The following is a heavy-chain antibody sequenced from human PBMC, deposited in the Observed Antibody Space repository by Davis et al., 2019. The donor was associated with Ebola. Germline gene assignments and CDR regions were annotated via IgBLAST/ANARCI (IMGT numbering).Heavy chain of an antibody. V-gene: IGHV3-23*01. CDR3: AKDQDDSSGYLDY. Sequence: GESLKISCAASGFTFRSYAMSWVRQAPGKGLEWVSAISGSGGSTYYADSVKGRFTISRDNSKNTLYLQMNSLRAEDTAVYYCAKDQDDSSGYLDYWGQGTLVTVSS. D-gene: IGHD3-22*01. J-gene: IGHJ4*02. CDR1: GFTFRSYA. CDR2: ISGSGGST.